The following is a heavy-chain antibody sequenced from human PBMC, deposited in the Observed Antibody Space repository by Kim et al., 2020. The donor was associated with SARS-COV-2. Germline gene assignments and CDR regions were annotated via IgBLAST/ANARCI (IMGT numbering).Heavy chain of an antibody. CDR3: AKDGGAYLSSLDY. Sequence: YYADSVRGRFTVSRDNSDNSVYLQMTSLRPEDTAWYFCAKDGGAYLSSLDYWGQGTLVTVSS. V-gene: IGHV3-43D*03. D-gene: IGHD3-16*01. J-gene: IGHJ4*02.